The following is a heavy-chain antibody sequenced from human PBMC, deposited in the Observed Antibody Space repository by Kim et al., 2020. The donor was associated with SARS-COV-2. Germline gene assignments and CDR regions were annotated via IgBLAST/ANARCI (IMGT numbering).Heavy chain of an antibody. J-gene: IGHJ4*02. Sequence: GGSLRVSCAASGFTFSSHWMSWVRQAPGKGLEWVANINQDEGEKYYVDSVEGRFTISRDNAKNSLYLQMTNLRAEDTALYYCGRSNSGVAARKVDSWGQG. CDR3: GRSNSGVAARKVDS. CDR2: INQDEGEK. D-gene: IGHD6-6*01. CDR1: GFTFSSHW. V-gene: IGHV3-7*03.